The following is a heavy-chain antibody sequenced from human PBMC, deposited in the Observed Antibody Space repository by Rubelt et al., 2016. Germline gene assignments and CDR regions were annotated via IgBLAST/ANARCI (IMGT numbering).Heavy chain of an antibody. J-gene: IGHJ4*02. CDR2: INSAGDT. V-gene: IGHV3-66*01. CDR3: ARNMAAAAPGAFDH. Sequence: PGGSLRLSCGASGLTVRSNYMSWVRQAPGKGLEWVSMINSAGDTYYADSVKGRFVISRDNSKNTLYLQVNGLRADDTAVYYCARNMAAAAPGAFDHWGQGSLVTVSS. D-gene: IGHD6-13*01. CDR1: GLTVRSNY.